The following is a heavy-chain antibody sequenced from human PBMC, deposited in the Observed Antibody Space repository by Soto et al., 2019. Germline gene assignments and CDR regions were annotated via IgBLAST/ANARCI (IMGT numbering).Heavy chain of an antibody. Sequence: QVQLVQSGDEVKKPGASVKVSCKASGYIFVNYGIAWVRQAPGQGLEWMGWISPYTGNTHSATKIQGRLTMTTDTSXSTAYXDXXSXTSDDTAVYYCVMVDNYVTPTPQDVWGQGTTVTVSS. CDR3: VMVDNYVTPTPQDV. CDR2: ISPYTGNT. D-gene: IGHD3-16*01. J-gene: IGHJ6*02. CDR1: GYIFVNYG. V-gene: IGHV1-18*01.